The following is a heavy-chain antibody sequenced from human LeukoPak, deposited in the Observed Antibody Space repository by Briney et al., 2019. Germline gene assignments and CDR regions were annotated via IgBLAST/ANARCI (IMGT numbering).Heavy chain of an antibody. J-gene: IGHJ3*02. CDR2: IRSKAYGGTT. CDR3: TRDRALGTFNAFNI. Sequence: QSGGSLRLSCTTSGFTFGDYAMSWVRQAPGEGLEWVGFIRSKAYGGTTQYAASVKGRFTILRDDSKSIAYLQMNSLKTEDTAVYYCTRDRALGTFNAFNIWGQGTMVTVSS. V-gene: IGHV3-49*04. D-gene: IGHD3-16*01. CDR1: GFTFGDYA.